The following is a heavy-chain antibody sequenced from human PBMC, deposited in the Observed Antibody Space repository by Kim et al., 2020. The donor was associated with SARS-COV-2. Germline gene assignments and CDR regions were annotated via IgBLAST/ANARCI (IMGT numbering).Heavy chain of an antibody. CDR3: ARVTYYDFWSGYYKSDYYYYYYMDV. J-gene: IGHJ6*03. V-gene: IGHV1-18*01. CDR1: GYTFTSYG. CDR2: ISAYNGNT. D-gene: IGHD3-3*01. Sequence: ASVKVSCKASGYTFTSYGISWVRQAPGQGLEWMGWISAYNGNTNYAQKLQGRVTMTTDTSTSTAYMELRSLRSDDTAVYYCARVTYYDFWSGYYKSDYYYYYYMDVWGKGTTVTVSS.